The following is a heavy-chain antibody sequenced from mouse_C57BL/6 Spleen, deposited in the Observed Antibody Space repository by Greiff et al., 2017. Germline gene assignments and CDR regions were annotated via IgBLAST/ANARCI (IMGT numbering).Heavy chain of an antibody. CDR2: IYPGDGDT. V-gene: IGHV1-82*01. CDR1: GYAFSSSW. Sequence: VKLMESGPELVKPGASVKISCKASGYAFSSSWMNWVKQRPGKGLEWIGRIYPGDGDTNYNGKFKGKATLTADKSSSTAYMQLSSLTSEDSAVYFCARSHSNGAMDYWGQGTSVTVSS. D-gene: IGHD2-5*01. CDR3: ARSHSNGAMDY. J-gene: IGHJ4*01.